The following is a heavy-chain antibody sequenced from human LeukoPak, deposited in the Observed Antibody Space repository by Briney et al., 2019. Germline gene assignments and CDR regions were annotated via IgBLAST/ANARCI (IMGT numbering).Heavy chain of an antibody. CDR1: GFTFSSYS. Sequence: GGSLRLSCAASGFTFSSYSMNWVRQAPGKGLEWVSYISGSSSTIYYADSVKGRFTISRDNAKNSLYLQMNSLRAEDTAVYYCARGGYYSDYWGQGTLVTVSS. CDR2: ISGSSSTI. J-gene: IGHJ4*02. CDR3: ARGGYYSDY. V-gene: IGHV3-48*01. D-gene: IGHD2-15*01.